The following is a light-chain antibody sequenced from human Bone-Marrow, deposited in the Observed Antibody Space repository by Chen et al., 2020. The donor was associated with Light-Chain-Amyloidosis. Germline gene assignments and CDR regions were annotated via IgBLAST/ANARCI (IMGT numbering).Light chain of an antibody. J-gene: IGLJ2*01. V-gene: IGLV3-25*03. CDR2: RDT. Sequence: SYELSQPPSVSVSPGQTARNTCYGDDLPTKYAYWYKQKPGQAPVLAIHRDTDGPSGISERFSGSSSGTTATLTISGVQAEDEADYHCQSADSSGTYEVIFGGGTKLTVL. CDR3: QSADSSGTYEVI. CDR1: DLPTKY.